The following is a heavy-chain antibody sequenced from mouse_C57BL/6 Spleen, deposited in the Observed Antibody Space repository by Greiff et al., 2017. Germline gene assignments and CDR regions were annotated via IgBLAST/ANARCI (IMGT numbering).Heavy chain of an antibody. CDR2: IHPNSGST. Sequence: QVQLQQPGAELVKPGASVKLSCKASGYTFTSYWMHWVKQRPGQGLEWIGMIHPNSGSTNYNEKFKSKATLTVDKSSSTAYMQLSSLTSEDSAVYYCARYRLLLRPYFDVWGTGTTVTVSS. D-gene: IGHD1-1*01. CDR1: GYTFTSYW. V-gene: IGHV1-64*01. CDR3: ARYRLLLRPYFDV. J-gene: IGHJ1*03.